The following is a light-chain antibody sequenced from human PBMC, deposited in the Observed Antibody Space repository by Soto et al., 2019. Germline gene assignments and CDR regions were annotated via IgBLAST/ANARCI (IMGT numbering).Light chain of an antibody. CDR1: QSVSSSY. Sequence: EIVLTQSPGTLSLSPGERATLSCWASQSVSSSYLAWYQQKPGQAPRLLIYGASSRATGIPDRFSGSGSGTDFTLIISRLEPEDSAVYYCQYYDTSPAWTFGQGTKVDIK. CDR3: QYYDTSPAWT. J-gene: IGKJ1*01. V-gene: IGKV3-20*01. CDR2: GAS.